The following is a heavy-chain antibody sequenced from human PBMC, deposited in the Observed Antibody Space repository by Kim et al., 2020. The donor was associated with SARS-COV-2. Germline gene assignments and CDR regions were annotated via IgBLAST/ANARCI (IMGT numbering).Heavy chain of an antibody. J-gene: IGHJ3*02. CDR2: DSYT. V-gene: IGHV5-10-1*01. CDR3: ARAASFDI. Sequence: DSYTNYSPSFQGHVTISADKSISTAYLQWSSLKASDTAMYYCARAASFDIWGQGTMVTVSS.